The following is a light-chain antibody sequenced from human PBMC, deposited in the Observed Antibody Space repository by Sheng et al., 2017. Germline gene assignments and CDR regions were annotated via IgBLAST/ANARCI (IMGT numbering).Light chain of an antibody. Sequence: EIVLTQSPATLSLSPGQRATLSCRASHRISSHLAWFQQHPGQAPRLLIFGTSYRAVGIPARFSGSGSGTNFTLTITSLEPEDFAVYYCQQTDTGPWTFGQGSKVEVK. J-gene: IGKJ1*01. V-gene: IGKV3-11*01. CDR1: HRISSH. CDR3: QQTDTGPWT. CDR2: GTS.